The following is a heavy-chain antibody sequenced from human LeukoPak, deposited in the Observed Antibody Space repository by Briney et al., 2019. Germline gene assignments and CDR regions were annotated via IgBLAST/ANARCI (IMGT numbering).Heavy chain of an antibody. Sequence: SETLSLTCAVSGGSISSSNWWSWVRQPPGKGLEWSGEIYHSGRTNYNPSLKSRVTISVDKSKNQFSLKLSSVTAADTAVYYCARSWYGGSYYFDYWGQGTLVTVSS. CDR2: IYHSGRT. J-gene: IGHJ4*02. CDR1: GGSISSSNW. CDR3: ARSWYGGSYYFDY. V-gene: IGHV4-4*02. D-gene: IGHD6-13*01.